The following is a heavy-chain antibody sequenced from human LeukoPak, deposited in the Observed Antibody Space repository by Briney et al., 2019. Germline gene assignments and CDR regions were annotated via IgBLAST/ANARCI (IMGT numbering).Heavy chain of an antibody. Sequence: SETLSLTCTVSGGSISSSSYYWGWIRQPPGKGLEWIGSIYYSGSTYYNPSLKSRVTISVDTSKNQFSLKLSSVTAADTAVYYCARDRGYYDSRMLDYYYYMDVWGKGTTVTVSS. V-gene: IGHV4-39*07. CDR1: GGSISSSSYY. CDR3: ARDRGYYDSRMLDYYYYMDV. J-gene: IGHJ6*03. CDR2: IYYSGST. D-gene: IGHD3-22*01.